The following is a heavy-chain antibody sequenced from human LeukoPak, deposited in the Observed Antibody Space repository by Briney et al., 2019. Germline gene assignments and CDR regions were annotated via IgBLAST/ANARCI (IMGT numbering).Heavy chain of an antibody. CDR2: ISWNSGSI. V-gene: IGHV3-9*01. J-gene: IGHJ4*02. D-gene: IGHD6-13*01. Sequence: QPGRSLRLSCAASGFTFDDYAMHWVRQAPGKGLEWVSGISWNSGSIGYADSVKGRFTISRDNAKNSLYLQMNSLRAEDTALYYCATGYSSSWYSNVDYWGQGTLVTVSS. CDR1: GFTFDDYA. CDR3: ATGYSSSWYSNVDY.